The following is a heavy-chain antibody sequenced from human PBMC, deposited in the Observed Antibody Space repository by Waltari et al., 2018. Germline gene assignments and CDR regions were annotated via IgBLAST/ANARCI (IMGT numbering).Heavy chain of an antibody. CDR2: VDPEDGET. V-gene: IGHV1-69-2*01. CDR1: GYTFPDYY. CDR3: ATCSYLGWFDP. Sequence: EVQLVQSGAEVKKPGATVKISCKASGYTFPDYYITWVQQAPGKGLEWMGRVDPEDGETIYAEKFQGRVTITADTSTDTAYMELSSLRSEDTAVYYCATCSYLGWFDPWGQGTLVTVSS. D-gene: IGHD1-26*01. J-gene: IGHJ5*02.